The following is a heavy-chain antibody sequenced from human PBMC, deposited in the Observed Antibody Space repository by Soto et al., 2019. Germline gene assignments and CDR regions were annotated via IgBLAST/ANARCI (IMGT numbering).Heavy chain of an antibody. CDR2: IIPILGIA. V-gene: IGHV1-69*02. D-gene: IGHD4-17*01. J-gene: IGHJ4*02. Sequence: ASVKVSCKASGGTFSSYTISWVRQAPGQGLEWMGRIIPILGIANYAQKFQGRVTITADKSTSTAYMELSSLRSEDTAVYYCARAIGDYAPDGDYWGQGTLVTVSS. CDR3: ARAIGDYAPDGDY. CDR1: GGTFSSYT.